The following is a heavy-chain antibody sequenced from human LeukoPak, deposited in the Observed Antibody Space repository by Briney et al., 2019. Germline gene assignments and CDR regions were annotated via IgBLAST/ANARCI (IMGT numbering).Heavy chain of an antibody. J-gene: IGHJ4*02. D-gene: IGHD6-19*01. Sequence: PSETLSLTCTVSGGSINSYYWSWIRQPPGKGLEWIGYIYYSGSTIYNPSLKSRVTISVDTSKDQFSLKLGSVTAADTAVYYCARGSFDFDYWGQGTLVTVSS. CDR3: ARGSFDFDY. V-gene: IGHV4-59*01. CDR2: IYYSGST. CDR1: GGSINSYY.